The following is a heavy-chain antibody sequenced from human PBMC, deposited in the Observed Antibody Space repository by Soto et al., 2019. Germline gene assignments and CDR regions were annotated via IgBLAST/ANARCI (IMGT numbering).Heavy chain of an antibody. V-gene: IGHV2-5*02. D-gene: IGHD5-18*01. CDR1: GFSLSTSGVG. J-gene: IGHJ4*01. CDR2: IYWDDDK. CDR3: AHSTAGYSYGYLSSVANY. Sequence: QITLKESGPTLVKPTQTLTLTCTFSGFSLSTSGVGVGWIRQPPGKALEWLALIYWDDDKRYSPSLKSRLTTTKDPSKTPVVLTMTNIDPVETAPYYCAHSTAGYSYGYLSSVANYWGQGTLVTVSS.